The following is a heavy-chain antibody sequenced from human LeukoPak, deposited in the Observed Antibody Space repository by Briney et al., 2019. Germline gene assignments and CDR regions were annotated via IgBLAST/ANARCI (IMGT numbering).Heavy chain of an antibody. CDR3: ARAPLWFGELPLFDY. CDR2: IKQDGSEK. J-gene: IGHJ4*02. CDR1: GFTFSSYA. D-gene: IGHD3-10*01. V-gene: IGHV3-7*01. Sequence: GGSLRLSCAASGFTFSSYAMSWVRQAPGKGLEWVANIKQDGSEKYYVDSVKGRFTISRDNAKNSLYLQMNSLRAEDTAVYYRARAPLWFGELPLFDYWGQGTLVTVSS.